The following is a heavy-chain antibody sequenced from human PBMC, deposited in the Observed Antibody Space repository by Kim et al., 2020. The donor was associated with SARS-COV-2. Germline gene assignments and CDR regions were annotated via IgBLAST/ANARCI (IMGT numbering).Heavy chain of an antibody. CDR3: ARDLRQQLVRSGVLGY. V-gene: IGHV3-11*04. J-gene: IGHJ4*02. Sequence: GGSLRLSCAASGFTFSDYYMNWIRQAPGKGLEWVSYISSSGSTIYYADSVKGRFTISRDNAKNSLYLQMNSLRAEDTAVYYCARDLRQQLVRSGVLGYWGQGTLVTVSS. D-gene: IGHD6-13*01. CDR2: ISSSGSTI. CDR1: GFTFSDYY.